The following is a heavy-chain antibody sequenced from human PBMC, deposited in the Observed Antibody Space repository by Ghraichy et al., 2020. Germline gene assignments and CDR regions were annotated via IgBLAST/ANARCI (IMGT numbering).Heavy chain of an antibody. D-gene: IGHD6-19*01. CDR2: ISGYNGNT. V-gene: IGHV1-18*04. Sequence: ASVKVSCKASGSSFSSYGISWVRQAPGQGLEWMGWISGYNGNTKYAQKVQGRVTMTTDTSTSTAYMELRSLRSDDTAVYYCAREWLVQGNMDVWGQGTTVTVSS. J-gene: IGHJ6*02. CDR1: GSSFSSYG. CDR3: AREWLVQGNMDV.